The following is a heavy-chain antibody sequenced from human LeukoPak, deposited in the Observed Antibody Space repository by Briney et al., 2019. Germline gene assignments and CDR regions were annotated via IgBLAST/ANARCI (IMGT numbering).Heavy chain of an antibody. J-gene: IGHJ4*02. V-gene: IGHV1-18*01. Sequence: GASVKVSCKASGYTFTSYGISWVRQAPGQGLEWMGWISAYNGNTNYAQKLQGRATMTTDTSTSTAYMELRSLRSDDTAVYYCARDRAARAAATVDYWGQGTLVTVSS. CDR2: ISAYNGNT. CDR1: GYTFTSYG. D-gene: IGHD6-13*01. CDR3: ARDRAARAAATVDY.